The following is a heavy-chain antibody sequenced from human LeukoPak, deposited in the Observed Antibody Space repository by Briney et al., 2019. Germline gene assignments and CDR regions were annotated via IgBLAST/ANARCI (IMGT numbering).Heavy chain of an antibody. V-gene: IGHV4-39*07. J-gene: IGHJ3*02. CDR2: IYYSGST. CDR1: GGSISSSSYY. CDR3: ARGDTYYYDSSGSNSDAFDI. D-gene: IGHD3-22*01. Sequence: SETLSLTCTVSGGSISSSSYYWGWIRQPPGKGLERSGRIYYSGSTYYNPSLKSRITISVDTSKNQFSLKLSSVTAADTAVYYCARGDTYYYDSSGSNSDAFDIWGQGTMVTVSS.